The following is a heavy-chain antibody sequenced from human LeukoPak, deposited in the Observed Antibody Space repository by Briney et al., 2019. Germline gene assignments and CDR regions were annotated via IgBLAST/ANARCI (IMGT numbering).Heavy chain of an antibody. CDR3: ASILRSSSGYYFDY. CDR2: ISGSGGST. Sequence: GESLKISCAASGFTFSSYAMSWVRQAPGKGLEWVSGISGSGGSTYYADSVKGRFTISRDNSKNTLYLQMNSLRAEVTAVYYCASILRSSSGYYFDYWGQGTLVTVSS. V-gene: IGHV3-23*01. J-gene: IGHJ4*02. D-gene: IGHD3-10*01. CDR1: GFTFSSYA.